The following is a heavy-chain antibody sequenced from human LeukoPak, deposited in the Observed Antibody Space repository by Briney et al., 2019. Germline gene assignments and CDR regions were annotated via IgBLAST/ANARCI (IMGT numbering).Heavy chain of an antibody. CDR2: INPNSGGT. J-gene: IGHJ4*02. Sequence: ASVKVSCKVSGYTFTGYYMHWVRQAPGQGLEWMGRINPNSGGTNYAQKFQGRVTMTRDTSISTAYMELSRLRSDDTAVYYCARGGLAAAGTYPCNDYWGQGTLVTVSS. D-gene: IGHD6-13*01. CDR3: ARGGLAAAGTYPCNDY. CDR1: GYTFTGYY. V-gene: IGHV1-2*06.